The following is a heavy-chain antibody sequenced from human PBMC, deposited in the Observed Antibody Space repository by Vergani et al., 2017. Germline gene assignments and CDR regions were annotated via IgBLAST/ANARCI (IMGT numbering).Heavy chain of an antibody. CDR1: GFTFSSYA. CDR2: ISGSDGST. CDR3: AKDVAITMIVVVFDY. Sequence: EVQLLESGGGLVQPGGSLRLSCAASGFTFSSYAMNWVRQAPGKGLEWVSGISGSDGSTYYADSVKGRFTISRDNSKNTLYLQMNSLRAEDTAVYYCAKDVAITMIVVVFDYWGQGTLVTVSS. J-gene: IGHJ4*02. V-gene: IGHV3-23*01. D-gene: IGHD3-22*01.